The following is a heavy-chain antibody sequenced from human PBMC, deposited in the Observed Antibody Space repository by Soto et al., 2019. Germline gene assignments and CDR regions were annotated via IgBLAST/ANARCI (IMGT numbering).Heavy chain of an antibody. Sequence: QVQLVQSGAEVKKPGSSLKVSCKASGGTFTNYAFCWVRQAPGQGPEWMGGIIPIFGTPDYAQKFQGRVIITADESTRTVSMELNSLRSDDTAVYYCARERSVGYCITTTCPKPFYYYAMDVWGQGTTVTVSS. J-gene: IGHJ6*02. V-gene: IGHV1-69*12. D-gene: IGHD2-2*01. CDR1: GGTFTNYA. CDR2: IIPIFGTP. CDR3: ARERSVGYCITTTCPKPFYYYAMDV.